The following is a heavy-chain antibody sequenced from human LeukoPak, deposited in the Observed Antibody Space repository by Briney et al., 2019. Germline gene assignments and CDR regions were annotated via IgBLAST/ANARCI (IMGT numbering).Heavy chain of an antibody. V-gene: IGHV3-74*01. CDR1: GFTFSNFW. CDR3: ARVPATGSWFDP. D-gene: IGHD6-13*01. J-gene: IGHJ5*02. CDR2: INTDGSYI. Sequence: PGGSLRLSCAASGFTFSNFWMHWVRHAPGKGLVWVSRINTDGSYISYADSVKGRFSISRDNAKNTLYLQMNSLRAEDTAVYYCARVPATGSWFDPWGQGTLATVSS.